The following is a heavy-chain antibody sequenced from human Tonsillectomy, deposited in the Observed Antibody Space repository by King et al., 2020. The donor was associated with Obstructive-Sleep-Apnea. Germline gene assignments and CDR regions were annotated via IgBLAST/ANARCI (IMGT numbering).Heavy chain of an antibody. V-gene: IGHV4-39*07. CDR2: IFYSGST. CDR3: ARYQPLRYLETEYYFDY. J-gene: IGHJ4*02. D-gene: IGHD2-2*01. CDR1: GDSISSSSYY. Sequence: VQLQESGPGLMKPSETLSLTCTVSGDSISSSSYYWGWIRQPPGKGLEWIGNIFYSGSTYYNPSLKSRVNISLDTSKNQFSLKLSSVTAADTAVYYCARYQPLRYLETEYYFDYWGQGTLVTVSS.